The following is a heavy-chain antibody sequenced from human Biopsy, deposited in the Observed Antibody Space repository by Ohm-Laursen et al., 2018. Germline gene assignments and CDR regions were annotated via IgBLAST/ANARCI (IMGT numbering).Heavy chain of an antibody. CDR1: GYTFTSYD. CDR2: LNSVSGNS. D-gene: IGHD1-7*01. Sequence: ASVKVSCKASGYTFTSYDITWVRQASGQAPEWIGWLNSVSGNSNFGQKFRGRVTVSSDTSISTAYMELSGLTSDDTATYYCGRAVRNQLLTDPWGQGTLVTVTS. J-gene: IGHJ5*02. CDR3: GRAVRNQLLTDP. V-gene: IGHV1-8*01.